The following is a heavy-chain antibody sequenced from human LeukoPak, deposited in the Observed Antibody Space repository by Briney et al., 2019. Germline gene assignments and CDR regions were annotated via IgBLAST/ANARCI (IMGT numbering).Heavy chain of an antibody. V-gene: IGHV3-30-3*01. Sequence: GGSLRLSCAASGFTFSSYAMHWVRQAPGKGLEWVAVISYDGSNKYYADSVKGRFTISRDNSKNTLYLQMNSLRAEDTAVYYCARDRAGVSAAPGDYWGQGTLVTVSS. CDR3: ARDRAGVSAAPGDY. D-gene: IGHD2-2*01. CDR1: GFTFSSYA. J-gene: IGHJ4*02. CDR2: ISYDGSNK.